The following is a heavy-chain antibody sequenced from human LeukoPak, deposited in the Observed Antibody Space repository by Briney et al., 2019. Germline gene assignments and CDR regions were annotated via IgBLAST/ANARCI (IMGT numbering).Heavy chain of an antibody. CDR1: GFTFSDYA. V-gene: IGHV3-49*04. D-gene: IGHD6-19*01. CDR2: IRNKANGGTA. Sequence: PGGSLRLSCTTSGFTFSDYAVTWVRQAPGKGLEWVGFIRNKANGGTADYAAFVKGRFTISRDDSKTIAYLLMNSLKTEDTAVYYCTRAYSTGWLGINDYWGQGALVTVSS. J-gene: IGHJ4*02. CDR3: TRAYSTGWLGINDY.